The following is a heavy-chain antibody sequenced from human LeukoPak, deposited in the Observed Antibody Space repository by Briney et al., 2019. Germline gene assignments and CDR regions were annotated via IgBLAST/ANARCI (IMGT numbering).Heavy chain of an antibody. Sequence: SQTLSLTCTVSGVSISSGGYYWSWIRQHPGKGLEWIGYIYYSGSTYYNPSLKSRVTISVDTSKNQFSLKLSSVTAADTAVYYCARVSSSFYGMDVWGQGTTVTVSS. CDR2: IYYSGST. V-gene: IGHV4-31*03. J-gene: IGHJ6*02. D-gene: IGHD3-3*02. CDR1: GVSISSGGYY. CDR3: ARVSSSFYGMDV.